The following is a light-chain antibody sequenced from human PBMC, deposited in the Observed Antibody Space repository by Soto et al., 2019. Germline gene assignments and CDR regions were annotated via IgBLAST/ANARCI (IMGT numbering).Light chain of an antibody. Sequence: EIVLTQSPGTLSLSPGERATLSCRASQSVKSNNLAWYQQIPGQSPRLLIYGASSRATGIPDRFSGSGSGTDFNLTITRVETEDFALYYCQQYGSPALSFVGGTKVEI. CDR3: QQYGSPALS. V-gene: IGKV3-20*01. J-gene: IGKJ4*01. CDR2: GAS. CDR1: QSVKSNN.